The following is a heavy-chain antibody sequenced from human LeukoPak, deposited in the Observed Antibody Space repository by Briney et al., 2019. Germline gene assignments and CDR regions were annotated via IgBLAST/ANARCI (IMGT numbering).Heavy chain of an antibody. D-gene: IGHD3-10*01. V-gene: IGHV1-8*01. CDR3: ARSMVRGVPLDP. J-gene: IGHJ5*02. CDR2: MNPNSGNT. CDR1: GYTFTSYD. Sequence: ASVKVSCKASGYTFTSYDINWVRQATGQGLEWMGWMNPNSGNTGYAQKFQGRVTMTRNTSISTAYMELSSLRSEDTAVYYCARSMVRGVPLDPWGQGTLVTVSS.